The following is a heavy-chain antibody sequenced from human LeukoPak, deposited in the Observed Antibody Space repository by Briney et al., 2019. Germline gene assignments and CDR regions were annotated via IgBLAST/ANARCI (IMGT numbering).Heavy chain of an antibody. Sequence: PGGSLRLSCAASGFTFSSYWMHWIRQAPEKGLVWVSRIHSDGIGTSYADSVRGRFTISRDNAKNTVYLQMNSLRAEDTAVYYCARGGWGTATDYWGQGTLVTVSS. V-gene: IGHV3-74*01. J-gene: IGHJ4*02. CDR2: IHSDGIGT. CDR1: GFTFSSYW. D-gene: IGHD1-1*01. CDR3: ARGGWGTATDY.